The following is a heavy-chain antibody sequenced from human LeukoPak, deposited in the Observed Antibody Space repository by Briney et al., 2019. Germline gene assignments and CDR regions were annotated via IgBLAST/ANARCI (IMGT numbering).Heavy chain of an antibody. CDR3: ARDLMGIAYRGAFYY. Sequence: PGGSLRLSCAASGFRFNTYWMSWVRQAPGKGLEWVANIKQDGNEKYYADSVKGRFTISRDNGKNSLDLQMNSLRAEDTAVYYCARDLMGIAYRGAFYYWGQGTLVTVSS. D-gene: IGHD6-13*01. V-gene: IGHV3-7*03. J-gene: IGHJ4*02. CDR2: IKQDGNEK. CDR1: GFRFNTYW.